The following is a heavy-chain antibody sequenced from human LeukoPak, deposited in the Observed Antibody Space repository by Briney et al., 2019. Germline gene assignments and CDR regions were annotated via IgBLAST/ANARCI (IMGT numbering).Heavy chain of an antibody. CDR1: GGSFSGYY. CDR2: INHSGST. Sequence: PSETLSLTCAVYGGSFSGYYWSWIRQPPGKGLEWIGEINHSGSTNYNPSLKSRVTISVDTSKNQFSLKLSSVTAADTAVYYCARHPDPYYYGSGSYFWFDPWGQGTLVTVSS. CDR3: ARHPDPYYYGSGSYFWFDP. V-gene: IGHV4-34*01. J-gene: IGHJ5*02. D-gene: IGHD3-10*01.